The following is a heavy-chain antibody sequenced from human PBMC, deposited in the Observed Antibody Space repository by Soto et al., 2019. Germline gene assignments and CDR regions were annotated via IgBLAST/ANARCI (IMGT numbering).Heavy chain of an antibody. CDR1: GFTFSSYW. D-gene: IGHD2-21*01. CDR3: ARRAGDAGHFDL. J-gene: IGHJ2*01. CDR2: IKQDGSEK. V-gene: IGHV3-7*03. Sequence: GGSLRLSCAASGFTFSSYWMSWVRQATGKGLEWVANIKQDGSEKYYVESVKVRFTISRDNAKNSLYLHMNSMRAEDTAVYFCARRAGDAGHFDLWGRGTLVTVSS.